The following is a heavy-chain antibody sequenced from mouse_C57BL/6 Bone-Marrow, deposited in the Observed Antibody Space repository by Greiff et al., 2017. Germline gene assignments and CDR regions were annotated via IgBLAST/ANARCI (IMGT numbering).Heavy chain of an antibody. V-gene: IGHV5-17*01. CDR2: ISSGSSTI. J-gene: IGHJ3*01. CDR1: GFTFSDYG. CDR3: ARLPSIYDGYYDAY. D-gene: IGHD2-3*01. Sequence: LVESGGGLVKPGGSLKLSCAASGFTFSDYGMHWVRQAPEKGLEWVAYISSGSSTIYYADTVKGRFTISRDNAKNTLFLQMTSLRSEDTAMYYCARLPSIYDGYYDAYWGQGTLVTVSA.